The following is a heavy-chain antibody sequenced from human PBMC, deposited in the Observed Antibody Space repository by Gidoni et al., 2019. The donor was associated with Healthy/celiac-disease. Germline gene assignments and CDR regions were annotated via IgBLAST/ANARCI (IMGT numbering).Heavy chain of an antibody. CDR2: ISGSGGST. CDR1: GFTFSSYA. J-gene: IGHJ2*01. D-gene: IGHD4-17*01. V-gene: IGHV3-23*01. CDR3: AKDLDYGDNWYFDL. Sequence: EVQLLESGGGLVQPGGSLRLSCAASGFTFSSYARCWVRQAPGKGLEWVSAISGSGGSTYYADSVKGRFTISRDNSKNTLYLQMNSLRAEDTAVYYCAKDLDYGDNWYFDLWGRGTLVTVSS.